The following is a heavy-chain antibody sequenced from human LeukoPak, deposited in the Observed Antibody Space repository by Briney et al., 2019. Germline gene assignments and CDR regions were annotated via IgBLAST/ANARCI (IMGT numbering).Heavy chain of an antibody. J-gene: IGHJ5*02. V-gene: IGHV4-61*02. CDR1: GGSISSGTYY. CDR2: IYTSGST. D-gene: IGHD3-10*01. CDR3: ARYYGSYNWFDP. Sequence: PSETLSLTCTVSGGSISSGTYYWSWIRQPAGKGLEWIGRIYTSGSTNYNPSLKSRVTISVDTSKNQFSLKLSSVTAADTAVYYCARYYGSYNWFDPWGQGTLVTVSS.